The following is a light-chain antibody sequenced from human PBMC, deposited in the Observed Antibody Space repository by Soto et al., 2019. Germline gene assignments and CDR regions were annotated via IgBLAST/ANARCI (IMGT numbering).Light chain of an antibody. Sequence: EIVLTQSPATLHLSPGERATLSCRASQSVSSYLAWYQQKPGQAPRLLIYDASNRATGIPARFSGSGSGTEFTLTISRLEPEDFAVYYCQHSSNWPPYTFGQGTKRAIK. J-gene: IGKJ2*01. CDR2: DAS. V-gene: IGKV3-11*01. CDR1: QSVSSY. CDR3: QHSSNWPPYT.